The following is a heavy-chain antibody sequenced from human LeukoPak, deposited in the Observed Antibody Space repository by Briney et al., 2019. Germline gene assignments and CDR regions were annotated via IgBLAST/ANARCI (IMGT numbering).Heavy chain of an antibody. V-gene: IGHV3-30*18. D-gene: IGHD2-15*01. CDR1: GFTFSSYG. CDR3: AKDWGYCSGGSCYPAPDY. J-gene: IGHJ4*02. Sequence: SGRSLRLSCAASGFTFSSYGMHWVRQAPGKVLEWVAVISYDGSNKYYADSVKGRFTISRDNTKNTLYLQMNSLRAEDTPVYYCAKDWGYCSGGSCYPAPDYWGQGTLVTVSS. CDR2: ISYDGSNK.